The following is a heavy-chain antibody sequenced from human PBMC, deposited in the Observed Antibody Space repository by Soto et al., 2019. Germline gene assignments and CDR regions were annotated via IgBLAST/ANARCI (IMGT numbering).Heavy chain of an antibody. CDR3: ARLSGRQQYYYYYGMDV. CDR1: GFTFSSYG. CDR2: IWYDGSNK. D-gene: IGHD3-10*01. V-gene: IGHV3-33*01. J-gene: IGHJ6*02. Sequence: GGSLRLSCAASGFTFSSYGMHWVRQAPGKGLEWVAVIWYDGSNKYYADSVKGRFTISRDNSKNTLYLQMNSLRAEDTAVYYCARLSGRQQYYYYYGMDVWGQGTTVTVSS.